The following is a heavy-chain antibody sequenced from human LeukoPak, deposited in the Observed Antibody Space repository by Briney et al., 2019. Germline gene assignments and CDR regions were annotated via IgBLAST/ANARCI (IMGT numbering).Heavy chain of an antibody. CDR1: GFTFSSHA. V-gene: IGHV3-33*08. J-gene: IGHJ6*02. D-gene: IGHD2/OR15-2a*01. CDR2: IWYDESNK. CDR3: ARDQVQNYYYSGMDV. Sequence: GRSLRLSCAASGFTFSSHAMHWVRQAPGKGLEWVAVIWYDESNKYYADSVKGRFTISRDNSKNTLYLQMNSLRAEDTAVYYCARDQVQNYYYSGMDVWGQGTTVTVSS.